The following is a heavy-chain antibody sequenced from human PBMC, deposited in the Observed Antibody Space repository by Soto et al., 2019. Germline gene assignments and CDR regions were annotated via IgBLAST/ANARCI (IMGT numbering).Heavy chain of an antibody. CDR2: IYYSGST. CDR1: GGSISSYY. J-gene: IGHJ5*02. Sequence: SETLSLTCTVSGGSISSYYWSWIRQPPGKGLEWIGYIYYSGSTNYNPSLKSRVTISVDTSKNQFSLKLSSVTAADTAVYYCGRLFPTITIFGVVTPGWFDPWGQGTLVTVSS. V-gene: IGHV4-59*08. CDR3: GRLFPTITIFGVVTPGWFDP. D-gene: IGHD3-3*01.